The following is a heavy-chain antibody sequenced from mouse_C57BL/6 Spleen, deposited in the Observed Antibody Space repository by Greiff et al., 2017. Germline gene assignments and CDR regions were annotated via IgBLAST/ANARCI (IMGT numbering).Heavy chain of an antibody. CDR3: ARYYYGNYAMDY. Sequence: EVKVVESEGGLVQPGSSMKLSCTASGFTFSDYYMAWVRQVPEKGLEWVANINYDGSSTYYLDSLKSRFIISRDNAKNILYLQMSSLKSEDTATYYCARYYYGNYAMDYWGQGTSVTVSS. J-gene: IGHJ4*01. V-gene: IGHV5-16*01. D-gene: IGHD1-1*01. CDR1: GFTFSDYY. CDR2: INYDGSST.